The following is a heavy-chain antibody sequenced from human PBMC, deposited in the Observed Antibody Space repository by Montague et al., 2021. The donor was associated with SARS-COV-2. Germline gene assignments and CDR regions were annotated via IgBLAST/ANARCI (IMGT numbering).Heavy chain of an antibody. J-gene: IGHJ6*02. Sequence: SETLSLTCTVSGGPISSSSYYWGWIRQPPGKGLEWFGSIYYSGXTXYXXXXKXRVTISVDTSKNQFSLKLSSVTAADTAVYYCARVGRQQLVRLSGMDVWGQGTTVTVSS. CDR3: ARVGRQQLVRLSGMDV. CDR2: IYYSGXT. V-gene: IGHV4-39*07. D-gene: IGHD6-13*01. CDR1: GGPISSSSYY.